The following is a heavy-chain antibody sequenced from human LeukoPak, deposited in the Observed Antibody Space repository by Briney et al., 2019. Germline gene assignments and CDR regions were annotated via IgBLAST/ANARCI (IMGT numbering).Heavy chain of an antibody. Sequence: GGSLRLSCTASGFTFGDYAMSWVRQAPGKGLEWVGFIRSEAYGGTTEYAASVKGRFTISRDDSKSIAYLQMNSLKTEDTAVYYCTNLGYCTNGVCHDYWGQGTLVTVSS. V-gene: IGHV3-49*04. D-gene: IGHD2-8*01. CDR1: GFTFGDYA. J-gene: IGHJ4*02. CDR3: TNLGYCTNGVCHDY. CDR2: IRSEAYGGTT.